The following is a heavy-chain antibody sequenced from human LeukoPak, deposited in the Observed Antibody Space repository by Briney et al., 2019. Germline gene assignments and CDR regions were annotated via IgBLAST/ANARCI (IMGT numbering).Heavy chain of an antibody. V-gene: IGHV3-11*04. CDR3: ARDRRGAKWTYYFDY. CDR1: GFTFSDYY. CDR2: ISSSGGTI. Sequence: GGSLRLSCAASGFTFSDYYMNWIRQAPGKGLEWVSYISSSGGTIYYADSVKGRFTVSRDNTKNSLYLHMTSLRAEDTSVFYCARDRRGAKWTYYFDYWGQGALVTVSS. J-gene: IGHJ4*02. D-gene: IGHD3/OR15-3a*01.